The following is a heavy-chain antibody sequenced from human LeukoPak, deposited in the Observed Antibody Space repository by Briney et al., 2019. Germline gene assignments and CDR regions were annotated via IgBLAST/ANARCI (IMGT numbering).Heavy chain of an antibody. D-gene: IGHD3-22*01. CDR1: GGSISSYY. J-gene: IGHJ4*02. Sequence: SSETLSLTCTVSGGSISSYYWSWIRQPPGKGLEWIGYIYYSGNTNYNPSLKSRVTTSVDTSKNQFSLKLSSVTAADTAVYYCARLMNYYDSSGSQGFDYWGQGTLVTVSS. CDR2: IYYSGNT. V-gene: IGHV4-59*01. CDR3: ARLMNYYDSSGSQGFDY.